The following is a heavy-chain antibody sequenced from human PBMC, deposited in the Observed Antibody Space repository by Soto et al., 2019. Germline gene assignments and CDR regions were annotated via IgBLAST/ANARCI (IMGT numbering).Heavy chain of an antibody. CDR1: GGSISSYY. J-gene: IGHJ5*02. V-gene: IGHV4-59*03. D-gene: IGHD6-13*01. CDR3: AKPVVRGIAAAGKVNWFDP. Sequence: PSETLSLTCTVSGGSISSYYWSWIRQPPGRGLQWIGYIYHTESTTYNYNPSLKSRVTISLDTSKNQFSLKLTSVTAADTAVYYCAKPVVRGIAAAGKVNWFDPWGQGTLVTVS. CDR2: IYHTESTTY.